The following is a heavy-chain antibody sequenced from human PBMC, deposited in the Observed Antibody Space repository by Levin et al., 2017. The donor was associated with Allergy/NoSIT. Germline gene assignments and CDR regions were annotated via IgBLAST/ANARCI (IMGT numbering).Heavy chain of an antibody. Sequence: GGSLRLSCAASGFTVSSNYMSWVRQAPGKGLEWVSVIYSGGSTYYADSVKGRFTISRDNSKNTLYLQMNSLRAEDTAVYYCASSSRTGGGTYYNDSSGLLFQHWGQGTLVTVPS. CDR1: GFTVSSNY. J-gene: IGHJ1*01. CDR2: IYSGGST. V-gene: IGHV3-53*01. CDR3: ASSSRTGGGTYYNDSSGLLFQH. D-gene: IGHD3-22*01.